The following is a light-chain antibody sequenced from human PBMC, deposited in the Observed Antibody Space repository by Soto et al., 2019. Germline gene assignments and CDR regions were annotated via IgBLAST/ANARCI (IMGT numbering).Light chain of an antibody. Sequence: EIVMTQSPATLSVSPGERATLSCRASQSVSSNLAWYQQKPGQAPRLLIYHASTRATGIPARFSGSGSGTEFNLTISSLQSEDFAVYYCQQYNKWPLTFCGGTKVEIK. CDR2: HAS. CDR3: QQYNKWPLT. V-gene: IGKV3-15*01. CDR1: QSVSSN. J-gene: IGKJ4*01.